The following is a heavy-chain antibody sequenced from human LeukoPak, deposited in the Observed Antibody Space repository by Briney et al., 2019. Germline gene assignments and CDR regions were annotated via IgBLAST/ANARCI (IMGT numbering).Heavy chain of an antibody. D-gene: IGHD3-9*01. CDR1: GFTFGDYA. J-gene: IGHJ4*02. Sequence: PGRSLRLSCTASGFTFGDYAMSWVRQAPGKGLEWVGFIRSKAYGGTTEYAASVKGRFTISRDDSKSIAYLQMNSLKTEDTAVYYSTGSNYDISTGYPYWGQGTLVTVSS. CDR2: IRSKAYGGTT. CDR3: TGSNYDISTGYPY. V-gene: IGHV3-49*04.